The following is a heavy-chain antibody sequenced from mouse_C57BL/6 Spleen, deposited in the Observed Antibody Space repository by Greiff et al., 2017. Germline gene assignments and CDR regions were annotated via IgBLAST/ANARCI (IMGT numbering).Heavy chain of an antibody. D-gene: IGHD2-3*01. J-gene: IGHJ3*01. CDR1: GYTFTSYG. CDR3: ASYDGSAY. CDR2: IYPRSGNT. Sequence: QVQLQQSGAELARPGASVKLSCKASGYTFTSYGISWVKQRTGQGLEWIGEIYPRSGNTYYNEKFKGKATLTADKSSSTAYMELRSLTSEDSAVYFCASYDGSAYWGQGTLVTVSA. V-gene: IGHV1-81*01.